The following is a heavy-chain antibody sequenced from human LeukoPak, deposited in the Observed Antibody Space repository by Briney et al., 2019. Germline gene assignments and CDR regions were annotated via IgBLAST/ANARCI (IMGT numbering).Heavy chain of an antibody. CDR1: GFTFSNFG. Sequence: GGSLRLSCAASGFTFSNFGMHWVRQAPGKGLEWVAVISYDGIDKYYADSVKGRFTVSRDNFMNTLYLQMNSLRDEDTAVYYCGSCLAYCRETSLGNDAFDIWGQGTKVTVSS. J-gene: IGHJ3*02. CDR2: ISYDGIDK. D-gene: IGHD2-21*01. CDR3: GSCLAYCRETSLGNDAFDI. V-gene: IGHV3-30*03.